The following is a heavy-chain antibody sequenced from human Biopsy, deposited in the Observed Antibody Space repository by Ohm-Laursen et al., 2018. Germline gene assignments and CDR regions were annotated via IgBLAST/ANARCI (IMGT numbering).Heavy chain of an antibody. CDR1: GGSISSDY. CDR3: ARATNSTGWPYYYFYGMDV. V-gene: IGHV4-59*01. Sequence: GTLSLTCPVSGGSISSDYWSWIRQTPGKGLEWIGYIYYSGSTNYNPSLKSRVAISVDTSKNQFSLRLNSVTAADTAVYYCARATNSTGWPYYYFYGMDVWGQGTTVTVSS. J-gene: IGHJ6*02. CDR2: IYYSGST. D-gene: IGHD2/OR15-2a*01.